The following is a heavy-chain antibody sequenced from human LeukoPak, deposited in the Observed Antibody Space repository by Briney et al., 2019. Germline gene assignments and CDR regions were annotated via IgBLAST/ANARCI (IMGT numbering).Heavy chain of an antibody. CDR3: ARDPSAPTMGHNFDY. D-gene: IGHD5-12*01. J-gene: IGHJ4*02. V-gene: IGHV3-48*03. CDR2: ISSSGSTI. Sequence: GGSLRLSCAASGFTFSSYEMNWVRQAPGKGLEWVSYISSSGSTIYYADSVKGRFTISRDNAKNSLYLQMNSLRAEDRAVYYCARDPSAPTMGHNFDYWGQGTLVTVSS. CDR1: GFTFSSYE.